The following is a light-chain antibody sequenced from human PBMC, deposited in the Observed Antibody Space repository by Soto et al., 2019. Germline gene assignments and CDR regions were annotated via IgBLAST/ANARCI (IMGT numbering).Light chain of an antibody. CDR1: SSNIGSDF. V-gene: IGLV1-47*01. Sequence: QPVLTQPPSASATPGQRVTISCCGSSSNIGSDFVFWYQQLPGTAPKLLIYRNNQRPSGVPDRFSGSKSGTSASLAISGLRSEDEADYYCAAWDHSLSGWMIGGGTKLTVL. J-gene: IGLJ3*02. CDR3: AAWDHSLSGWM. CDR2: RNN.